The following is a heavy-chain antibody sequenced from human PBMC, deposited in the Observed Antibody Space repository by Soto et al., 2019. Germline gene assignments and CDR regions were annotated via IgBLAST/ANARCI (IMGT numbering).Heavy chain of an antibody. CDR1: GFTFIYAW. CDR3: TAGDGRTDNDF. J-gene: IGHJ4*02. D-gene: IGHD1-1*01. V-gene: IGHV3-15*01. CDR2: IKGKGGNGAT. Sequence: EVQLVESGGGLVKPGGSTRLSCAASGFTFIYAWMTWVRQAPGKGLEWVARIKGKGGNGATDYAAPVKGRFTISRDDSRNTLYLQMNSLKTEDTAVYYCTAGDGRTDNDFWGQGTLVTVSP.